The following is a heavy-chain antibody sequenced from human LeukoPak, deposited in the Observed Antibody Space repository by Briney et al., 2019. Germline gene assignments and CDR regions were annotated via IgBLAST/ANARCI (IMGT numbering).Heavy chain of an antibody. CDR3: AKDVVAGTTGRFDY. Sequence: GGSLRLSCAASGFTFSSYSMNWVRQAPGKGLEWVSAISGSGGSTYYADSVKGRFTISRDNSKNTLYLQMNSLRAEDTAVYYCAKDVVAGTTGRFDYWGQGTLVTVSS. J-gene: IGHJ4*02. V-gene: IGHV3-23*01. D-gene: IGHD6-19*01. CDR2: ISGSGGST. CDR1: GFTFSSYS.